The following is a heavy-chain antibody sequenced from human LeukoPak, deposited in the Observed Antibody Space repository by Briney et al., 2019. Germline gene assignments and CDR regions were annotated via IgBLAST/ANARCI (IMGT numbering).Heavy chain of an antibody. CDR1: GYSLTSYD. CDR2: MNPNSGNT. V-gene: IGHV1-8*01. CDR3: ARWNLRGLDY. D-gene: IGHD1-1*01. Sequence: ASVTVSCKGAGYSLTSYDINWVRQATGQGLERMGWMNPNSGNTGYAQKFQGRVTMTRNTSISTAYLELSSLRSEDTAVYYCARWNLRGLDYWGQGTLVTVSS. J-gene: IGHJ4*02.